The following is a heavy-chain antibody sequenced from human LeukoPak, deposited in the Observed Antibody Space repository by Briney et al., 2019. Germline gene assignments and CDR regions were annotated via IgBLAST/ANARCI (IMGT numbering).Heavy chain of an antibody. CDR2: VSYDASNK. CDR3: AREILVSGGQPFDY. V-gene: IGHV3-30*03. Sequence: GGSLRLSCAASGFTFSNHDMHWVRQAPGKGLEWVADVSYDASNKYYADSVKGRFTISRDNSKSTLYLQMDSLRAEDTAVYYCAREILVSGGQPFDYWGQGTLVTVSS. CDR1: GFTFSNHD. J-gene: IGHJ4*02. D-gene: IGHD6-6*01.